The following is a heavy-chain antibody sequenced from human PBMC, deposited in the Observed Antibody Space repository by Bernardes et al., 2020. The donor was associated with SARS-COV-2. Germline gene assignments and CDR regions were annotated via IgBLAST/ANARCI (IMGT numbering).Heavy chain of an antibody. CDR1: GYTLTELS. V-gene: IGHV1-24*01. Sequence: ASVKVSCQVSGYTLTELSMHWVRQAPGNGLEWTGGFDPEAGETIYAQKFQGRVTMTEDTSTDTAYMELSSLRSEDTAVYYCATAPAVVTASWFDPWGQGTLVTVSS. D-gene: IGHD2-21*02. CDR3: ATAPAVVTASWFDP. J-gene: IGHJ5*02. CDR2: FDPEAGET.